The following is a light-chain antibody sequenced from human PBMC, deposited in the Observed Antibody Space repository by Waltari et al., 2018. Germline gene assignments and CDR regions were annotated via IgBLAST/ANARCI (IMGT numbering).Light chain of an antibody. CDR3: QQRNSYPLT. CDR2: AAS. Sequence: DIQLTQSPSFLSASVGDRVTITCRASQGISSYLAWYQQKPGKAPKLLIYAASTLQSGVPASFSGSRSGTEFTLTISRLQPEDLATYYCQQRNSYPLTFGGGTKVEIK. J-gene: IGKJ4*01. V-gene: IGKV1-9*01. CDR1: QGISSY.